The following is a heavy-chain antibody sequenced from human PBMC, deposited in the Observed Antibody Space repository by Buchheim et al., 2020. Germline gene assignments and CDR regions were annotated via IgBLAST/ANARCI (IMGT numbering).Heavy chain of an antibody. D-gene: IGHD5-18*01. V-gene: IGHV3-23*01. CDR3: ARVDTAMAEGGYYYYGMDV. J-gene: IGHJ6*02. CDR1: GFTFSSYA. CDR2: ISGSGGST. Sequence: EVQLLESGGGLVQPGGSLRLSCAASGFTFSSYAMSWVRQAPGKGLEWVSAISGSGGSTYYADSVKGRFTISRDNSKNTLYLQMNSLRAEDTAVYYCARVDTAMAEGGYYYYGMDVWGQGTT.